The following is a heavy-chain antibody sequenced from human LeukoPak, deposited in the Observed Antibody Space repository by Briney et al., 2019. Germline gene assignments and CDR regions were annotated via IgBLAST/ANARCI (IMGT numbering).Heavy chain of an antibody. CDR2: ITSSSIYI. V-gene: IGHV3-21*01. J-gene: IGHJ4*02. CDR1: GFTFNSYT. CDR3: ARTYYDILTGYNPYFDY. D-gene: IGHD3-9*01. Sequence: GGSLRLSCAASGFTFNSYTMNWVRQAPGKGLEWVSSITSSSIYIYYADSPASVKGRFTISRDNAKNSLYLQLNSLRAEDTAVYYCARTYYDILTGYNPYFDYWGQGILVTVSS.